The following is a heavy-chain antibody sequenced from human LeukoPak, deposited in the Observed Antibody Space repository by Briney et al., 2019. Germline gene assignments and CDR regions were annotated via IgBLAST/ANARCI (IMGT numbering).Heavy chain of an antibody. CDR3: AREEGGYTYERFDY. V-gene: IGHV3-30*02. J-gene: IGHJ4*02. CDR2: IRYDGSNK. CDR1: GFTLSTYG. D-gene: IGHD5-18*01. Sequence: PGGSLRLSCAASGFTLSTYGMHWVRQAPGKGLEWVAFIRYDGSNKYYADSVKGRFTISRDNSKNTLYLQMNSLRAEDTAVYYCAREEGGYTYERFDYWGQGTLVTASS.